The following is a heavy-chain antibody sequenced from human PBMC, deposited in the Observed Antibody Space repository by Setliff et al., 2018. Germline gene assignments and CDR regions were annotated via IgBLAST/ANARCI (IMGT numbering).Heavy chain of an antibody. Sequence: ASVKVSCKASGYSFIDYYIHWVRQAPGQGPEWMGRVNPKNGGILYSQKFEGRVSMTGDRTISTVYMDLRSLRSDDTAVYYCARRSGDRGMTTGWPDDFDYWGRGTLVTVSS. V-gene: IGHV1-2*06. J-gene: IGHJ4*01. CDR3: ARRSGDRGMTTGWPDDFDY. CDR2: VNPKNGGI. CDR1: GYSFIDYY. D-gene: IGHD4-17*01.